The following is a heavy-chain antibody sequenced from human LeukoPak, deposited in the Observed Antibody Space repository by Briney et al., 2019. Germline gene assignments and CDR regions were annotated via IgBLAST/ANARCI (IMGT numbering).Heavy chain of an antibody. CDR2: MNPNSGNT. CDR1: GYTFTSYD. V-gene: IGHV1-8*01. Sequence: GASVKVSCKASGYTFTSYDINWVRQATGQGLEWMGWMNPNSGNTDYAQKFQGRVTMTRNTSISTAYMELSSLRSEDTAVYYCARASGITIFGVVPNWFDPWGQGTLVTVSS. J-gene: IGHJ5*02. D-gene: IGHD3-3*01. CDR3: ARASGITIFGVVPNWFDP.